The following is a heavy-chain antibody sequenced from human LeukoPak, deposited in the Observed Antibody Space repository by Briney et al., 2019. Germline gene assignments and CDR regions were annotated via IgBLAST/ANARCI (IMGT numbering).Heavy chain of an antibody. CDR1: GFTSTSDA. V-gene: IGHV3-23*01. J-gene: IGHJ5*02. CDR2: TVSRGTT. D-gene: IGHD6-19*01. CDR3: AKCSTSAYTTGWCNWIDP. Sequence: GGSLRLSCVASGFTSTSDAMNWVRQAPGKGLEWVSSTVSRGTTQYADSVKGRFTVSRDTSKNTLYLQMNSLRADDTAVYYCAKCSTSAYTTGWCNWIDPWGQGTLVTVSS.